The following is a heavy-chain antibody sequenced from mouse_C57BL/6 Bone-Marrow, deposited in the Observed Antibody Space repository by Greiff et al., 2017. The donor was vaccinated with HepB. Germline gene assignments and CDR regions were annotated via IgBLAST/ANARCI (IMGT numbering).Heavy chain of an antibody. Sequence: QVQLQQPGAELVRPGSSVKLSCKASGHTFTSYWMDWVKQRPGQGLEWIGNIYPSDSETHYNQKFKDKATLTVDKSSSTAYMQLSSLTSEDSAVYYCARSTPGDFDYWGQGTTLTVSS. CDR2: IYPSDSET. V-gene: IGHV1-61*01. J-gene: IGHJ2*01. D-gene: IGHD1-1*01. CDR3: ARSTPGDFDY. CDR1: GHTFTSYW.